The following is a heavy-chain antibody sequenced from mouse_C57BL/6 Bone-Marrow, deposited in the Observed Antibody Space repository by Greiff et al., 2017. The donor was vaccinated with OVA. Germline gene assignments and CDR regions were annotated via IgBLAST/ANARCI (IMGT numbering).Heavy chain of an antibody. CDR3: ARYYYGVGTYFDY. Sequence: QVQLKQPGAELVRPGSSVKLSCKASGYTFTSYWMHWVKQRPIQGLEWIGNIDPSDSETHYNQKFKDKATLTVDKSSSTAYMQLSSLTSEDSAFYYCARYYYGVGTYFDYWGQGTTLTVSS. D-gene: IGHD1-1*01. CDR1: GYTFTSYW. J-gene: IGHJ2*01. V-gene: IGHV1-52*01. CDR2: IDPSDSET.